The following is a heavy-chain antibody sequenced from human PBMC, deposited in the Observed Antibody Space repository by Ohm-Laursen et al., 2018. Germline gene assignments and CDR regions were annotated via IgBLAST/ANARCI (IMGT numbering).Heavy chain of an antibody. CDR1: GFTFSNAW. CDR3: ARVSGYPSNWFDP. V-gene: IGHV3-53*01. J-gene: IGHJ5*02. Sequence: SLRLCCAASGFTFSNAWMSWVRRAPGKGLEWVSVIYSGGSTYYADSVKGRFTISRDNSKNTLYLQMNSLRAEDTAVYYCARVSGYPSNWFDPWGQGTLVTVSS. D-gene: IGHD3-3*01. CDR2: IYSGGST.